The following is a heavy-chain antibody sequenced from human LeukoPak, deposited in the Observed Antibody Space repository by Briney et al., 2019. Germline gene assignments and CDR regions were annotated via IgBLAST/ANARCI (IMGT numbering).Heavy chain of an antibody. CDR3: ARGRTYYDFWSANKGRFDP. Sequence: SETLSLTCAVYGGSFSGYYWSWIRQPPGKGLEWIGEINHSGSTNYNPSLKNRVTISVDTSKNQFSLKLSSVTAADTAVYYCARGRTYYDFWSANKGRFDPWGQGTLVIVSS. V-gene: IGHV4-34*01. D-gene: IGHD3-3*01. CDR2: INHSGST. J-gene: IGHJ5*02. CDR1: GGSFSGYY.